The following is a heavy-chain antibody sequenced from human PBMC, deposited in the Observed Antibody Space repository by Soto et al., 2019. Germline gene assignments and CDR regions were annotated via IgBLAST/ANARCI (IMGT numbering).Heavy chain of an antibody. Sequence: QVQLQESGPGLVKPSQTLSLTCTVSGGSISSGGYYWSWIRQHPGKGLEWIGYIYYSGSTYYNPSLKSRVTISVDTSKNQFSLKLSSVTAADTAVYYCARENRDDILTGYYNYYYYYMDVCGKGTTVTVSS. CDR3: ARENRDDILTGYYNYYYYYMDV. J-gene: IGHJ6*03. D-gene: IGHD3-9*01. V-gene: IGHV4-31*03. CDR1: GGSISSGGYY. CDR2: IYYSGST.